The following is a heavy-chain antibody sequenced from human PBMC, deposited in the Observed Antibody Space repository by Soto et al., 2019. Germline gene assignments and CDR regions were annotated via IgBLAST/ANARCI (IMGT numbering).Heavy chain of an antibody. D-gene: IGHD3-22*01. CDR1: GFTFSSYS. V-gene: IGHV3-21*01. CDR3: ARHYDSSGYGFDP. J-gene: IGHJ5*02. CDR2: ISSSSSYI. Sequence: LRLSCAASGFTFSSYSMNWVRQAPGKGLEWVSSISSSSSYIYYADSVKGRFTISRDNAKNSLYLQMNSLRAEDTAVYYCARHYDSSGYGFDPWGKGTLVTVSS.